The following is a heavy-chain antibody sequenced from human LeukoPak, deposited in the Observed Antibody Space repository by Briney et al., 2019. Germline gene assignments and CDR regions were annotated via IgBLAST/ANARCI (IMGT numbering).Heavy chain of an antibody. CDR3: ARDMIVVAPSHNLGV. Sequence: GIXXXRQAPXXXXXGXGWISAYYGHTTYAQKFQGSVTMTRDTSTSTVYMELSSLRSEDTAVYYCARDMIVVAPSHNLGVWGQGTLVTVSS. V-gene: IGHV1-18*01. D-gene: IGHD3-22*01. CDR2: ISAYYGHT. CDR1: G. J-gene: IGHJ4*02.